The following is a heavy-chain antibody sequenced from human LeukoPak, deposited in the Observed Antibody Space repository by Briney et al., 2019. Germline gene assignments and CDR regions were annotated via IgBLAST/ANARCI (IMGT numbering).Heavy chain of an antibody. V-gene: IGHV4-4*07. CDR3: ARGDSSGYLDY. CDR1: GGSISSYY. D-gene: IGHD3-22*01. Sequence: SETLSLTCTVAGGSISSYYWSWIRQPAGKGPEWIGRIYTSGSTNYNPSLKSRVTISVDKSKNQFSLKLSSVTAADTAVYYCARGDSSGYLDYWGQGTLVTVSS. J-gene: IGHJ4*02. CDR2: IYTSGST.